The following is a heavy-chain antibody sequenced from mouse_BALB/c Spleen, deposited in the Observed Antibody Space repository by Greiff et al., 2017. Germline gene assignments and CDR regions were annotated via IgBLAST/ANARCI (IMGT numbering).Heavy chain of an antibody. D-gene: IGHD2-10*02. CDR2: IDPANGNT. CDR1: GFNIKDSY. Sequence: EVKLLESGAELVKPGASVKLSCTASGFNIKDSYMHWVKQRPEQGLEWIGRIDPANGNTKYDPKFQGKSTITADTSSNTAYLQLSSLTSEDTAVYYCAREDLVSDAYWGQGTLVTVSA. V-gene: IGHV14-3*02. CDR3: AREDLVSDAY. J-gene: IGHJ3*01.